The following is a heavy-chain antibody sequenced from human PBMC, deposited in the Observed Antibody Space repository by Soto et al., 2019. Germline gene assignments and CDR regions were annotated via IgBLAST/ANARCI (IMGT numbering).Heavy chain of an antibody. Sequence: SDTLSLTCTVSGGSISSYYWSWIRQPPGKGLEWIGYIYYSGSTNYNPSLKSRVTISVDTSKNQFSLKLSSVTAAYTAVYYCASRGDDLWSGYRYWGQGTQVTVSS. CDR3: ASRGDDLWSGYRY. CDR1: GGSISSYY. J-gene: IGHJ4*02. CDR2: IYYSGST. V-gene: IGHV4-59*01. D-gene: IGHD3-3*01.